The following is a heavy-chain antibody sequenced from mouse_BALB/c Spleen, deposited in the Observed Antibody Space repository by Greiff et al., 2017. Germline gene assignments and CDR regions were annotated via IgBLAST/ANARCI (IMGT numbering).Heavy chain of an antibody. Sequence: VQLQQSGAELARPGASVKMSCKASGYTFTSYTMHWVKQRPGQGLEWIGYINPSSGYTNYNQKFKDKATLTADKSSSTAYMQLSSLTSEDSAVYYFARYTTVVATNFDVWGAGTTVTVSS. CDR3: ARYTTVVATNFDV. D-gene: IGHD1-1*01. CDR2: INPSSGYT. V-gene: IGHV1-4*01. J-gene: IGHJ1*01. CDR1: GYTFTSYT.